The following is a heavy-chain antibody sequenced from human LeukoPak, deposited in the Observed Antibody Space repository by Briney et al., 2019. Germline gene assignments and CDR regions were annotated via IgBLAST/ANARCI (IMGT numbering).Heavy chain of an antibody. CDR1: GYTFTNYF. V-gene: IGHV1-2*02. J-gene: IGHJ4*02. Sequence: ASVKVSCKASGYTFTNYFAQWVRQAPGQGLPWMGWINPNTGATSYPQKFQGRVTITRDTSISTAYMELRSLRSDDTAIYYCVRDGGSGSPYDFWGQGTLVTVSS. CDR2: INPNTGAT. D-gene: IGHD3-10*01. CDR3: VRDGGSGSPYDF.